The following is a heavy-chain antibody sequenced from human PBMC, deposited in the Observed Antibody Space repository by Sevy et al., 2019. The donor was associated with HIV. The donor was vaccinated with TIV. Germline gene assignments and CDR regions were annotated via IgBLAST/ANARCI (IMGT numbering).Heavy chain of an antibody. J-gene: IGHJ4*02. CDR1: GFTFSSYI. V-gene: IGHV3-30-3*01. Sequence: GGSLRLSCAASGFTFSSYIMHWVRQAPGKGLEWVAVISYDGSKKYYADSVKGRFTFSRDNSKNTLYLQMNSLRAEDTAVYYCARDPRLIIFGLVPYYSDYWGQGTLVTVSS. D-gene: IGHD3-3*01. CDR2: ISYDGSKK. CDR3: ARDPRLIIFGLVPYYSDY.